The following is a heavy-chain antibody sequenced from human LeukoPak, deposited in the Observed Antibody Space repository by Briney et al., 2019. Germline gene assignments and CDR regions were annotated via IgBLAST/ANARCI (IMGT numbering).Heavy chain of an antibody. CDR2: IHTSGSS. Sequence: SETLSLTCFVSGGSITSYHWSWIRQPAGKGLEWIGQIHTSGSSNYNPSLKSRVAMSIDTSKNQFFLELSSVTVADTSVYYCAGRAQTTGWSFDYWGQGALVTVSS. V-gene: IGHV4-4*07. J-gene: IGHJ4*02. D-gene: IGHD6-19*01. CDR1: GGSITSYH. CDR3: AGRAQTTGWSFDY.